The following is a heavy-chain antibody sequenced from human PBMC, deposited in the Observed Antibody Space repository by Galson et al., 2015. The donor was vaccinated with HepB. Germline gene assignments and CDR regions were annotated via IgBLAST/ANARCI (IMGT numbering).Heavy chain of an antibody. CDR1: GFTFSDHY. V-gene: IGHV3-72*01. Sequence: SLRLSCAASGFTFSDHYMDWVRQVPGKGLEWLGRIRKKANSYTTEYAASVKGRVTISRDDSNNSLYLQMNSLITEDTAVYYCARSGSYRPLDIWGQGTMVTVSS. CDR2: IRKKANSYTT. J-gene: IGHJ3*02. CDR3: ARSGSYRPLDI. D-gene: IGHD1-26*01.